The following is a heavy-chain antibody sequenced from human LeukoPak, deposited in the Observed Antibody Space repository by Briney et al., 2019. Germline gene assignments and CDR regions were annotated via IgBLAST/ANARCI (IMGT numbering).Heavy chain of an antibody. CDR2: ISSSGSTI. V-gene: IGHV3-48*04. J-gene: IGHJ4*02. Sequence: GGSLRLSCAASGFTFSSYSFNWVRQAPGKGLEWVSYISSSGSTIYYADSVKGRFTISRDNAKNSLYLQMNSLRAEDTAVYYCARGRYDSSGYYYTPLDYWGQGTLVTVSS. CDR3: ARGRYDSSGYYYTPLDY. CDR1: GFTFSSYS. D-gene: IGHD3-22*01.